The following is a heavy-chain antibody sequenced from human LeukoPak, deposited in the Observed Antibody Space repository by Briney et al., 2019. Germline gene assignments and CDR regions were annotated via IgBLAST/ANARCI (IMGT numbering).Heavy chain of an antibody. V-gene: IGHV4-4*07. CDR3: ATHSSGWLGDYFDY. CDR1: GGSISSYY. J-gene: IGHJ4*02. CDR2: IYTSGST. Sequence: SETLSLTCTVSGGSISSYYWSWIRQPAGKGLEWIGRIYTSGSTNYNPSLKSRVTMSVDTSKNQFSLKLSSVTAADTAVYYCATHSSGWLGDYFDYWGQGTLVTVSS. D-gene: IGHD6-19*01.